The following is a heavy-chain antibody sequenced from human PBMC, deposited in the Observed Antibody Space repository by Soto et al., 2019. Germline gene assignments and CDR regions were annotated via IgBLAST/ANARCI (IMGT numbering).Heavy chain of an antibody. CDR3: AGWFGEVLYIGGWFVP. J-gene: IGHJ5*02. D-gene: IGHD3-10*01. V-gene: IGHV3-48*01. CDR2: ISMSSSTI. CDR1: GFTFSSYS. Sequence: GGSLTLSCAASGFTFSSYSMNCVCQAPGKGLERDTYISMSSSTIYYADYEKGRFTSSRDNAKNTMKLQMNSQKAKDTAEQEEAGWFGEVLYIGGWFVPWGQGTLVTVSS.